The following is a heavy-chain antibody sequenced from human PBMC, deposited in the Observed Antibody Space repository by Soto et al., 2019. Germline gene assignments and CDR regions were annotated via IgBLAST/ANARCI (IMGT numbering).Heavy chain of an antibody. Sequence: SGTVSLTGTVSGCSISSGEYYWRWIRKPPGKGPEGIWEINHSGSTNYNPSLKSRVTISVDTSKNQFSLKLSSVTAADTAVYYCARGWAYDSSGYYYTAYYYGMDVWGQGTTVTVXS. CDR2: INHSGST. CDR3: ARGWAYDSSGYYYTAYYYGMDV. D-gene: IGHD3-22*01. CDR1: GCSISSGEYY. J-gene: IGHJ6*02. V-gene: IGHV4-61*08.